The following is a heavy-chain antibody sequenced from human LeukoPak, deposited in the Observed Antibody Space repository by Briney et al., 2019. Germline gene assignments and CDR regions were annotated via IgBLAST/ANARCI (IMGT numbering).Heavy chain of an antibody. D-gene: IGHD6-13*01. CDR3: ARVKYSSSWYYFDY. CDR2: INAGNGNT. CDR1: GYTFTSYD. J-gene: IGHJ4*02. V-gene: IGHV1-3*01. Sequence: ASVKVSCKASGYTFTSYDINWVRQAPGQRLEWMGWINAGNGNTKYSQKFQGRVTITRDTSASTAYMELSSLRSEDTAVYYCARVKYSSSWYYFDYWGQGTLVTVSS.